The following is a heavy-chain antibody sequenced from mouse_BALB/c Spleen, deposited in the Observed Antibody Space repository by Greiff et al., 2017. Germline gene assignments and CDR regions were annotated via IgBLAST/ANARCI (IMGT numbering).Heavy chain of an antibody. Sequence: EVKVVESGGGLVKPGGSLKLSCAASGFTFSSYAMSWVRQSPEKRLEWVAEISSGGSYTYYPDTVTGRFTISRDNAKNTLYLEMSSLRSEDTAMYYCAGGGNYRGFAYWGQGTLVTVSA. D-gene: IGHD2-1*01. V-gene: IGHV5-9-4*01. J-gene: IGHJ3*01. CDR3: AGGGNYRGFAY. CDR1: GFTFSSYA. CDR2: ISSGGSYT.